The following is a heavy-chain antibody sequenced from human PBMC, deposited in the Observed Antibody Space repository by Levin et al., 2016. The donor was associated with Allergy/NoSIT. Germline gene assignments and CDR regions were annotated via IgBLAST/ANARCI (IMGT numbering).Heavy chain of an antibody. CDR2: ISYDGIQK. V-gene: IGHV3-30*03. Sequence: GGSLRLSCAASGFSFSYSAMHWVRQAPGKGLESVAVISYDGIQKFYADSVKGRFTLSRDNSKKTLFLQMDNLRTEDTAVYFCAASVGSVVDVPVTLDHWGRGTLVSVSS. J-gene: IGHJ4*01. CDR1: GFSFSYSA. D-gene: IGHD2-21*01. CDR3: AASVGSVVDVPVTLDH.